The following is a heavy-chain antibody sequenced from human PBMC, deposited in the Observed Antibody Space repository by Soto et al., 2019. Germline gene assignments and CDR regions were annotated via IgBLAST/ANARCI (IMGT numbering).Heavy chain of an antibody. V-gene: IGHV3-23*01. CDR2: IRSSGEST. CDR3: AKGGRRVLIPMDV. J-gene: IGHJ6*02. Sequence: QLLESGGGLVQTGGSLRLSCTASGFTFSNYAMSWVRQAPGKGLEWVSGIRSSGESTYYADSVKGRLTIARDNSKNMLYLQINSLRAEDTAVYYCAKGGRRVLIPMDVWGQGTTVTVSS. D-gene: IGHD2-8*01. CDR1: GFTFSNYA.